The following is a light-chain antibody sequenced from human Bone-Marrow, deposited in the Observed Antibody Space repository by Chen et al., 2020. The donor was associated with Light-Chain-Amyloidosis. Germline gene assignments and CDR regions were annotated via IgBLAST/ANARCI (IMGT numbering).Light chain of an antibody. Sequence: SYVLTQPSSVSVAPGQTATIACGGNNVGSTSVHWYQQTPGQAPLLVVFDDSGRSSVLPERLSGSHWGHTAPLTIRRVEAGEEADYYCQVWDRSGDRRVFGGGTKLTVL. V-gene: IGLV3-21*02. J-gene: IGLJ3*02. CDR2: DDS. CDR1: NVGSTS. CDR3: QVWDRSGDRRV.